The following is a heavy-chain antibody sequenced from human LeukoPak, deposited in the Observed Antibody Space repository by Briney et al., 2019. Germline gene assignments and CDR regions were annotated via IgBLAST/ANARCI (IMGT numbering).Heavy chain of an antibody. CDR1: GFTFGDYA. Sequence: GGSLRLSCTASGFTFGDYAMSWVRQAPGKGLEWVGFIRSKAYGGTTEYAASVKGRFTISRDDSKSIAYLQMNSLKTEDTAVYYCTRETASNGRADAFDIWGQGTMVTVSS. CDR3: TRETASNGRADAFDI. V-gene: IGHV3-49*04. J-gene: IGHJ3*02. CDR2: IRSKAYGGTT. D-gene: IGHD2-8*01.